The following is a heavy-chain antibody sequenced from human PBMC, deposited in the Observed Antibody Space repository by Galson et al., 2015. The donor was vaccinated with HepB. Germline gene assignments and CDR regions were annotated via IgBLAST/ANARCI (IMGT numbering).Heavy chain of an antibody. V-gene: IGHV4-59*01. CDR2: IYYSGST. CDR1: GGSISSYF. J-gene: IGHJ3*02. Sequence: SETLSLTCTVSGGSISSYFWSWIRQPPGKGLEWIGYIYYSGSTNYNPSLKSRVTISVDTSKTQFSLKLRSVTAADTAVYYCARVNEGLTGYSGAFDIWGQGTMVTVSS. CDR3: ARVNEGLTGYSGAFDI. D-gene: IGHD1-14*01.